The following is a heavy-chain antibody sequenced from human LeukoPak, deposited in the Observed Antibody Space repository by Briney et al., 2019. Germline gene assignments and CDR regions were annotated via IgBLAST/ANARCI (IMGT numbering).Heavy chain of an antibody. V-gene: IGHV1-8*03. D-gene: IGHD6-19*01. Sequence: ASVKVSCKASGYTFTSYDINWVRQATGQGLEWMGWMNPNSGNTGYAQKFQGRVTITRNTSISTAYMELSSLRSDDTAVYFCARDRLSGWIDYWGQGTLVTVSS. CDR3: ARDRLSGWIDY. CDR1: GYTFTSYD. J-gene: IGHJ4*02. CDR2: MNPNSGNT.